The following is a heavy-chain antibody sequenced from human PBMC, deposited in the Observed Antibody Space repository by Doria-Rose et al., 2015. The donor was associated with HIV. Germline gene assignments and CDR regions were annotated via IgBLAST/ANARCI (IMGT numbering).Heavy chain of an antibody. CDR3: ARIKSSRWYHKYYFDF. D-gene: IGHD6-13*01. J-gene: IGHJ4*02. Sequence: SGPVLVKPTETLTLTCTVSGVSLSSPGMGVSWIRQPPGKALEWLANIFSDDERSYTTSLKSRLTPSRGTSKSQVVLTMTDMDPVDTATYYCARIKSSRWYHKYYFDFWGQGTLVIVSA. V-gene: IGHV2-26*01. CDR1: GVSLSSPGMG. CDR2: IFSDDER.